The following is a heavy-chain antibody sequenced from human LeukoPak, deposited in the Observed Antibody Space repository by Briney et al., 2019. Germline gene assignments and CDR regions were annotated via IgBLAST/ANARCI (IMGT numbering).Heavy chain of an antibody. Sequence: GGSLKLSCAASGFTFSSYAMSWVRQAPGKGLEGVSAISGSGGSTYYADSVKGRFTISRDNSKNTLYLQMNRLRAEDTAVYYCAKDGTPGIAAAGRSYWGQGTLVTVSS. J-gene: IGHJ4*02. D-gene: IGHD6-13*01. CDR3: AKDGTPGIAAAGRSY. CDR2: ISGSGGST. V-gene: IGHV3-23*01. CDR1: GFTFSSYA.